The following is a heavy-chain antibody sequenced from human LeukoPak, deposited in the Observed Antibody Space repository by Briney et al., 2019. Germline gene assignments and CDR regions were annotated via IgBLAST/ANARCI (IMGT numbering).Heavy chain of an antibody. CDR1: GFTFSRYA. D-gene: IGHD2-2*01. J-gene: IGHJ4*02. CDR3: ARDTFQPGLIDS. CDR2: INTDSSDI. Sequence: GGSLRLSCAASGFTFSRYAINWVRQAPGKGLQWVSYINTDSSDIHYADSVKGRFTISRDNARNTLYLQLSRLRAEDSAVYYCARDTFQPGLIDSWGQGTLVTVSS. V-gene: IGHV3-21*05.